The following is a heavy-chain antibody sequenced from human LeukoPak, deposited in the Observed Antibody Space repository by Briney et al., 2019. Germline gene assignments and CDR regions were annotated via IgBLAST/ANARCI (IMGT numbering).Heavy chain of an antibody. V-gene: IGHV2-5*01. CDR3: AHKYDLWNGYDS. Sequence: TLSLTCTVSGGSISSYYWSWIRQPPGKALEWLSLIYWNDDKRYSPSLKSRLTITKDTSKSQVVLTMIDTDPADAATYYCAHKYDLWNGYDSWGQGTLVTVSS. CDR1: GGSISSYYW. D-gene: IGHD3-3*01. J-gene: IGHJ4*02. CDR2: IYWNDDK.